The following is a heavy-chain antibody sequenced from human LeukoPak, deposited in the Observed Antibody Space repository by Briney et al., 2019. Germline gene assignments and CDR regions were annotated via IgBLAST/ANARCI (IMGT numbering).Heavy chain of an antibody. CDR3: VGYCSTTGCADHGY. D-gene: IGHD2-2*01. CDR2: ISSSGSTI. CDR1: GFTFSDYY. J-gene: IGHJ4*02. V-gene: IGHV3-11*01. Sequence: GGSLRLSCAAFGFTFSDYYMSWIRQAPGKGLEWVSYISSSGSTIYYADSVKGRFTISRDNAKNSLYLQVNSLRVEDTAVYYRVGYCSTTGCADHGYWGQGTLVTVSS.